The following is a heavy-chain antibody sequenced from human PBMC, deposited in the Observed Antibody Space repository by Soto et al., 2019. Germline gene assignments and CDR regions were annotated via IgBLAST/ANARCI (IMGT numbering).Heavy chain of an antibody. Sequence: EGSLRLSCSASGFSFISYAMSWVRHAPRKVLEWASAISGSGGSTYYADSVKGRFTISRDNFKNTLYLQMNSLRAEDTAVYYCAKDXGIAARPGYYYYYGMDVWGPGTTVTVSS. V-gene: IGHV3-23*01. CDR2: ISGSGGST. CDR1: GFSFISYA. J-gene: IGHJ6*02. D-gene: IGHD6-6*01. CDR3: AKDXGIAARPGYYYYYGMDV.